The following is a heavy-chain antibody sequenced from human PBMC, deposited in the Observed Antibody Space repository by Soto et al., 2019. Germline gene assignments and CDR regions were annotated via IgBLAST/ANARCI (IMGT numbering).Heavy chain of an antibody. CDR3: ARDHVVSRNWFDP. CDR2: INSDGSST. V-gene: IGHV3-74*01. CDR1: GFTFSSYW. D-gene: IGHD2-21*01. J-gene: IGHJ5*02. Sequence: EVQLVESGGGLVQPGGSLRLSCAASGFTFSSYWMHWVRQAPGKGLVWVSRINSDGSSTSYADSVKGRFIISRDNAKNTLYLQMNRLRAEDTAVYYCARDHVVSRNWFDPWGQGTLVTVSS.